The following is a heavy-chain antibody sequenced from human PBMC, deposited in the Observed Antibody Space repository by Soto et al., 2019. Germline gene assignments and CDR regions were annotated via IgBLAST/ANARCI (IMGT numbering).Heavy chain of an antibody. CDR1: GFTFSSYA. V-gene: IGHV3-23*01. CDR2: ISGSGGST. CDR3: AKVLFFSSNGDYQDLLSV. Sequence: GGSLRLSCAASGFTFSSYAMSWVRQAPGKGLEWVSAISGSGGSTYYADSVKGRFTISRDNSKNTLYLQMNSLRAEDTAVYYCAKVLFFSSNGDYQDLLSVCGQGSSVT. J-gene: IGHJ6*01. D-gene: IGHD4-17*01.